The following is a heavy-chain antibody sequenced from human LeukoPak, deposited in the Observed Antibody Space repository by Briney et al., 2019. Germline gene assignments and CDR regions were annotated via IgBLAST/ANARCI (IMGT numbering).Heavy chain of an antibody. J-gene: IGHJ5*01. D-gene: IGHD6-19*01. CDR2: ITSSGRST. CDR3: AKRVAGSEGWFDS. Sequence: PGGSLRLSCTASGFTFSNYGMSWVRQAPGKGLEWVSAITSSGRSTDCTDSVKGRFTISRDNSKNTLYLQMNSLRAEDTAVYYCAKRVAGSEGWFDSWGQGTLVTVSS. V-gene: IGHV3-23*01. CDR1: GFTFSNYG.